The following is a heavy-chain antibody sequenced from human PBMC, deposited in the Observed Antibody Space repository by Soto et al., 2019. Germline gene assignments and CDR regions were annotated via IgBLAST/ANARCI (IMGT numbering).Heavy chain of an antibody. Sequence: GGSLRLSCAASGFTFSGYGMHWVRQAPGKGLEWVAVISYDGSNKYYADSVKGRFTISRDNSKNTLYLQMNSLRAEDTAVYYCAKDEYSGYDWGAFDIWGQGTMVTVSS. CDR2: ISYDGSNK. V-gene: IGHV3-30*18. CDR1: GFTFSGYG. J-gene: IGHJ3*02. CDR3: AKDEYSGYDWGAFDI. D-gene: IGHD5-12*01.